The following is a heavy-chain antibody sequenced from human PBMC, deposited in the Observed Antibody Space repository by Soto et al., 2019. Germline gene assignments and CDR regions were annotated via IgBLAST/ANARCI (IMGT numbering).Heavy chain of an antibody. V-gene: IGHV3-30*18. Sequence: QVQLVESGGGVVQPGRSLRLSCAASGFTFDSYGMHWVRQAPGKGLEWVAVISSDGNNKYYADSVKGRFTISRDNFKNTMYLQMSSLRADDTAVYYCAKDLLPNTVTTCGSWGQGTRVTVS. J-gene: IGHJ5*02. CDR1: GFTFDSYG. D-gene: IGHD4-17*01. CDR3: AKDLLPNTVTTCGS. CDR2: ISSDGNNK.